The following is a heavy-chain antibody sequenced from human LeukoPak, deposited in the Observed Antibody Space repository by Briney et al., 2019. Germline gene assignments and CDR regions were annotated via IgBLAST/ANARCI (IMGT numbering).Heavy chain of an antibody. CDR2: SSPTGDIT. CDR1: GGSFSGNY. CDR3: ARVPDFIARPCDS. J-gene: IGHJ4*02. V-gene: IGHV4-34*01. D-gene: IGHD2-21*01. Sequence: SETLSLTWAVYGGSFSGNYWTLIRQTPGRGLEWIGESSPTGDITGYNPSLKGRATISVDSSKNQFSLKLTSVTAADTGVYYCARVPDFIARPCDSWGPGTLVTVSS.